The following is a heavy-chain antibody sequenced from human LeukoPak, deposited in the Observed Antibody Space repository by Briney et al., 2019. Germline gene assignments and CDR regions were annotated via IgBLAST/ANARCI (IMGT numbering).Heavy chain of an antibody. CDR3: ARHGEPVWDTAMVIAFDI. CDR2: IDPSDSYT. CDR1: GYKFNAYW. D-gene: IGHD5-18*01. Sequence: PGESLKISCKGSGYKFNAYWISWVRQMPGKGLEWMGRIDPSDSYTSFSPSFQGHVTISGDKSISTAYLQWSSLKASDTAMHYCARHGEPVWDTAMVIAFDIWGQGTMVTVSS. V-gene: IGHV5-10-1*01. J-gene: IGHJ3*02.